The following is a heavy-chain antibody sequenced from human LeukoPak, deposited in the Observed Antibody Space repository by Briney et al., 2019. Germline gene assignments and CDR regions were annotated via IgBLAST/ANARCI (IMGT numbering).Heavy chain of an antibody. Sequence: GGSLRLSCAASGFTFSSYAMHWVRQAPGKGLEWVSYITSTSRYIYYADSVKGRFTISRDNAKNSLYLQMDSLRAEDTAVYYCARFGSGYYSSWYDYWGQGTLVTVSS. CDR3: ARFGSGYYSSWYDY. CDR1: GFTFSSYA. D-gene: IGHD3-3*01. J-gene: IGHJ4*02. V-gene: IGHV3-21*01. CDR2: ITSTSRYI.